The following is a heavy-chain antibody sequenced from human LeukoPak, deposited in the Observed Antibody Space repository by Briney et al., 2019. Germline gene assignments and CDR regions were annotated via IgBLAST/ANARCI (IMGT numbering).Heavy chain of an antibody. CDR2: MNPNSGNT. CDR3: ARTRPGWLQDNYFDY. J-gene: IGHJ4*02. CDR1: GYTFTSYD. V-gene: IGHV1-8*03. Sequence: ASVKVSCKASGYTFTSYDINWVRQATGQGLEWMGWMNPNSGNTGYAQKFQGRVTITRNTSISTAYMELSSLRSEDTAVYYCARTRPGWLQDNYFDYWGQGTLVTVSS. D-gene: IGHD5-24*01.